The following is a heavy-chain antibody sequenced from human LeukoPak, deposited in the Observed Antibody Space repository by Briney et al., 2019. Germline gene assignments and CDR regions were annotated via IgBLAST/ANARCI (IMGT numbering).Heavy chain of an antibody. V-gene: IGHV4-59*08. Sequence: SETLSLTCTVSGGSISSYYWSWIRQPPGKGLEWIGYIYYSGSTNYNPPLKSRVTISVDTSKNQFSLKLSSVTAADTAVYYCARQRGETVAGTRWFDPWGRGTLVTVSS. J-gene: IGHJ5*02. CDR3: ARQRGETVAGTRWFDP. D-gene: IGHD6-19*01. CDR1: GGSISSYY. CDR2: IYYSGST.